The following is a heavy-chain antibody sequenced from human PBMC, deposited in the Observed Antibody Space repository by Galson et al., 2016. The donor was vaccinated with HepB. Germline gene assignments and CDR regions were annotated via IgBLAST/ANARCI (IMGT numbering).Heavy chain of an antibody. D-gene: IGHD6-6*01. CDR3: ARSSGSYLVNFFDY. CDR1: GGSIRSAAYY. V-gene: IGHV4-31*03. CDR2: VYYSGIT. J-gene: IGHJ4*03. Sequence: TLSLTCTVSGGSIRSAAYYWSWIRQPPGKGLEWIGFVYYSGITYYNPSLKSRLVISVDTSKNQFSLRLSSVTAADTAVYYCARSSGSYLVNFFDYWGQGTTVAVSS.